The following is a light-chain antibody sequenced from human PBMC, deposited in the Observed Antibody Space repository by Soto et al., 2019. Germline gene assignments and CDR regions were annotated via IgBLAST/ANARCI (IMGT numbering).Light chain of an antibody. CDR3: QQHFNGPIT. J-gene: IGKJ5*01. V-gene: IGKV3-11*01. CDR1: QSISSF. CDR2: GAS. Sequence: EIVLTQSPATLSLSPGERATPSCRASQSISSFLAWYQQKPGQAPRLLIYGASNRATGIPARFSGSGSGTDFNLTISSLETEDFAVYYCQQHFNGPITFGQGTRLEIK.